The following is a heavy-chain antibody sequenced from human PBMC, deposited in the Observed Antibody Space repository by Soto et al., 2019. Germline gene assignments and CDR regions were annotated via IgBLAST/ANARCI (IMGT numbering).Heavy chain of an antibody. V-gene: IGHV3-30*03. J-gene: IGHJ4*02. CDR2: ISYDGSNK. CDR1: GGNFSNYG. Sequence: PGRSHRLRYAASGGNFSNYGMRWVRQAPGKGLEWVAVISYDGSNKYYADSVKGRFTISRDNSKNTLYLQMNSLRAEDTAVYYCALVVVPAAFDYWGQGTLVTVSS. D-gene: IGHD2-2*01. CDR3: ALVVVPAAFDY.